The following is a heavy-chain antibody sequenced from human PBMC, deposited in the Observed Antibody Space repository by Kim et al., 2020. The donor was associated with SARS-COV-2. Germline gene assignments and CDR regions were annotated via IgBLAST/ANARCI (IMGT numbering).Heavy chain of an antibody. Sequence: TGNTNYAQKVQGRVTMTTDTSTSTAYMELRSLRSDDTAVYFCARDGTFDYWGQGTLVTVSS. D-gene: IGHD1-1*01. CDR2: TGNT. CDR3: ARDGTFDY. J-gene: IGHJ4*02. V-gene: IGHV1-18*01.